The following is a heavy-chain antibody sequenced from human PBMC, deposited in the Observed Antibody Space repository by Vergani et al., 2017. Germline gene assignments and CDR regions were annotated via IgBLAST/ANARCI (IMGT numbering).Heavy chain of an antibody. D-gene: IGHD5-12*01. V-gene: IGHV3-23*04. Sequence: EVQLVESGGGLVQPGRSLRLSCAASGFTFDDYAMHWVRQAPGKGLEWVSGITGSVGSTYYAGSVKGRFTISRDSSKNTLYLQMNSLSAGDTAVYYCAKANPRNSGYDYLYYYHAMDVWGQGTTVTVSS. CDR1: GFTFDDYA. CDR3: AKANPRNSGYDYLYYYHAMDV. CDR2: ITGSVGST. J-gene: IGHJ6*02.